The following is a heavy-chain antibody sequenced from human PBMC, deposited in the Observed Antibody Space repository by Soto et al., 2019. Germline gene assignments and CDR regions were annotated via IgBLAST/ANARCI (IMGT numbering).Heavy chain of an antibody. CDR3: ARETSAPGTFREDASDI. V-gene: IGHV1-69*12. J-gene: IGHJ3*02. Sequence: QVHLVQYGAEVKKHGSSVKVACKVSGDTFSNYVINWVRQAPGQGLDWMGAIVPIFRTANYAQKFQGRFTISAEEFTIAAYMERTGMSSDDTATYYCARETSAPGTFREDASDIWGKGKRVTVSS. CDR1: GDTFSNYV. D-gene: IGHD6-13*01. CDR2: IVPIFRTA.